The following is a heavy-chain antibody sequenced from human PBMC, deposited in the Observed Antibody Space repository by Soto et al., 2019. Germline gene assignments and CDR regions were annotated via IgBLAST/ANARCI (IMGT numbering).Heavy chain of an antibody. J-gene: IGHJ5*02. D-gene: IGHD5-12*01. CDR1: GFAFSIYA. CDR2: VSTNGGTS. Sequence: GGSLRLSCSASGFAFSIYAMHWVRQAPGKGLEYVSAVSTNGGTSYYADSVKGRFTISRDNSRNTLYLQMNSLRPEDTAVYYCVKDRAPRDGYKTQPGSWGLGTLVTVSS. V-gene: IGHV3-64D*06. CDR3: VKDRAPRDGYKTQPGS.